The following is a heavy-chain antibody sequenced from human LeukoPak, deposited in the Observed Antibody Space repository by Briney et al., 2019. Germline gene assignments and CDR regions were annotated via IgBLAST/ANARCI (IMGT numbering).Heavy chain of an antibody. V-gene: IGHV4-34*01. D-gene: IGHD2/OR15-2a*01. Sequence: PSETLSLTCAVYGGSFSGYYWSWIRQPPGKGLEWIGEINHSGSTNYNPSLKSRVTISVDTSKNQFSLKLSSVTAADAAVYYCARYSNTAGDPWGQETLVTVSS. CDR2: INHSGST. CDR3: ARYSNTAGDP. CDR1: GGSFSGYY. J-gene: IGHJ5*02.